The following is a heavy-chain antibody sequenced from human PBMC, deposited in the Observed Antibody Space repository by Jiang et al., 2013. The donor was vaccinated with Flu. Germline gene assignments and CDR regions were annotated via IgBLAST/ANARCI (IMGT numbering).Heavy chain of an antibody. CDR1: GGSISSYY. J-gene: IGHJ5*02. CDR3: ARTELWFEDWWFDP. CDR2: IYYSGST. V-gene: IGHV4-59*01. D-gene: IGHD3-10*01. Sequence: LLKPSETLSLTCTVSGGSISSYYWSWIRQPPGKGLEWIGYIYYSGSTNYNPSLKSRVTISVDTSKNQFSLKLSSVTAADTAVYYCARTELWFEDWWFDPWGQGTLVTVSS.